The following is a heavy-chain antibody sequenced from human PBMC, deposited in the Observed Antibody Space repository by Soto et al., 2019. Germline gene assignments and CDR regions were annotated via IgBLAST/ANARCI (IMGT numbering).Heavy chain of an antibody. V-gene: IGHV1-69*13. Sequence: ASVKVSCKASGGTFSSYAISWVRQAPGQGLEWMGGIIPIFGTANYAQKFQGRVTITADESTSTAYMELSSLRSEDTAVYYCARQSYDSSGYYYFDYWGQGTLVTVSS. CDR1: GGTFSSYA. D-gene: IGHD3-22*01. CDR2: IIPIFGTA. CDR3: ARQSYDSSGYYYFDY. J-gene: IGHJ4*02.